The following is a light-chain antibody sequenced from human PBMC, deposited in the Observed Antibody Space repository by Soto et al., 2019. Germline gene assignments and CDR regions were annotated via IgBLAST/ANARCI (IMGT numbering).Light chain of an antibody. CDR3: QSYGSSRT. V-gene: IGKV3-15*01. Sequence: EILMTQSPDTLSVSPGESATLSGRASQRVYSNLAWYQQRPGQAPRLLIYGASTRATGVPDRFSGSGSGTDFTLSISRLEPEDFAVYYCQSYGSSRTFGHGTKVDI. CDR1: QRVYSN. J-gene: IGKJ1*01. CDR2: GAS.